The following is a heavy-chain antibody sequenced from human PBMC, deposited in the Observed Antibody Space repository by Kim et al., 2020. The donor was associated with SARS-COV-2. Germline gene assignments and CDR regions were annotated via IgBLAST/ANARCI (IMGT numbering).Heavy chain of an antibody. CDR2: IYYSGST. CDR1: GGSISSSSYY. V-gene: IGHV4-39*01. J-gene: IGHJ5*02. Sequence: SETLSLTCTVSGGSISSSSYYWGWIRQPPGKGLEWIGSIYYSGSTYYNPSLKSRVTISVDTSKNQFSLKLSSVTAADTAVYYCARDHTIAAAGTVWFDPWGQGTLVTVSS. D-gene: IGHD6-13*01. CDR3: ARDHTIAAAGTVWFDP.